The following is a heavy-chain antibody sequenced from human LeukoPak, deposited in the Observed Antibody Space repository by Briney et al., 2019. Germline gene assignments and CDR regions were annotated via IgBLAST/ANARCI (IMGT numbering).Heavy chain of an antibody. Sequence: SQTLSLTCTASGGSISSYYWSWIRQPPGKGLEWIGYIYYSGSTNYNPSLKSRVTISVDTSKNQFSLKLSSVTAADTAVYYCARGNPGYGMDVWGQGTTVTVSS. CDR3: ARGNPGYGMDV. D-gene: IGHD4-23*01. CDR1: GGSISSYY. J-gene: IGHJ6*02. CDR2: IYYSGST. V-gene: IGHV4-59*01.